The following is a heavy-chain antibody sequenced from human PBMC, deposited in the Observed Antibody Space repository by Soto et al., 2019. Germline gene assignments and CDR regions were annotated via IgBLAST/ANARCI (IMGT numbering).Heavy chain of an antibody. D-gene: IGHD4-17*01. J-gene: IGHJ4*02. Sequence: SETLSLTCTVSGGSISSYYWSWIRQPPGKGLEWIGYIYYSGSTNYNPSLKSRVTISVDTSKNQFSLKLSSVTAADTAVYYCARGPAPLYGDFDYWGQGTLVTVSS. CDR1: GGSISSYY. CDR3: ARGPAPLYGDFDY. CDR2: IYYSGST. V-gene: IGHV4-59*01.